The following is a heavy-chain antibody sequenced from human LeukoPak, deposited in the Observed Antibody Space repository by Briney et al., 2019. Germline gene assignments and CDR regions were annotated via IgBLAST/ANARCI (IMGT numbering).Heavy chain of an antibody. CDR1: GGSVSNSDYY. CDR2: IYYSGST. J-gene: IGHJ6*02. Sequence: VKPSETLSLACIVSGGSVSNSDYYWGWIRQPPGKGLEWIGYIYYSGSTNYNPSLKSRVTISVDTSKNQFSLKLSSVTAADTAVYYCARKEGEMYYYGMDVWGQGTTVTVSS. CDR3: ARKEGEMYYYGMDV. V-gene: IGHV4-61*08.